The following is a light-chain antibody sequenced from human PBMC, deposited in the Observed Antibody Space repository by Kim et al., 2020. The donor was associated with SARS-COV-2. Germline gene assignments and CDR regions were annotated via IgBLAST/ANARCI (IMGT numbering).Light chain of an antibody. Sequence: DIQMTHSPSTLSASVGDRVTITCRASQSIGSWLAWYQQKPGKAPKVLIYKASTLESGAPSRFSGSGSGTEFILTISSLQPDDCATYYCQQYSTYSVTFGQGTRLEIK. CDR2: KAS. V-gene: IGKV1-5*03. CDR1: QSIGSW. CDR3: QQYSTYSVT. J-gene: IGKJ5*01.